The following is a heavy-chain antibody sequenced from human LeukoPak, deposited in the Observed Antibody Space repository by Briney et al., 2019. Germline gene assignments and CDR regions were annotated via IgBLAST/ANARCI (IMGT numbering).Heavy chain of an antibody. Sequence: QAGGSLRLSCAASGFTFSSYAMNWVRQAPGKGLEWVSAISGSGGSTYYADSVKGRFTISRDNSKNTLYLQMNSLRAEDTAVYYCAKDLRLLNYYFDYWGQGTLVTVSS. CDR3: AKDLRLLNYYFDY. J-gene: IGHJ4*02. CDR2: ISGSGGST. D-gene: IGHD5-18*01. V-gene: IGHV3-23*01. CDR1: GFTFSSYA.